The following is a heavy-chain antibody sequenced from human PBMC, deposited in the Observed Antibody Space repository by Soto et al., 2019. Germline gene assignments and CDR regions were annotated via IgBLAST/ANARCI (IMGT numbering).Heavy chain of an antibody. Sequence: QVQLVQSGVEVKKPGASVKVSCKASGYTFTNYAISWVRQAPGQGLEWMGWINGYNGKTNYAQMLQGRVTMTTDTSTSTAYMELRSLRSDDTAVYYCARETGYSSGWGFGYWGQGTLVTVSS. V-gene: IGHV1-18*01. D-gene: IGHD6-19*01. CDR3: ARETGYSSGWGFGY. J-gene: IGHJ4*02. CDR1: GYTFTNYA. CDR2: INGYNGKT.